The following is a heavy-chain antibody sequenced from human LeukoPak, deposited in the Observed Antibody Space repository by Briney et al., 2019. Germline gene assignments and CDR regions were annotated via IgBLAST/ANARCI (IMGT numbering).Heavy chain of an antibody. V-gene: IGHV1-69-2*01. CDR1: GYTFTNYY. J-gene: IGHJ4*02. D-gene: IGHD3-10*01. Sequence: ASVKISCKVSGYTFTNYYIHWVQQAPGKGLEWMGRIDPDNGETKYAQKFQGRVTITADTSTDTAYMELSSLRSDDTVVYCWATGKSGRPTSPRYWGQGTLVTVSS. CDR3: ATGKSGRPTSPRY. CDR2: IDPDNGET.